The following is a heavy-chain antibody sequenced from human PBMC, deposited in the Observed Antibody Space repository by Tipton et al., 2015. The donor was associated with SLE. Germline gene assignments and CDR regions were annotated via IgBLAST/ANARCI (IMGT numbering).Heavy chain of an antibody. CDR1: GFTFSDYY. J-gene: IGHJ4*02. V-gene: IGHV4-30-2*06. D-gene: IGHD3-16*01. CDR2: IYHRGST. CDR3: ARDGGGYIY. Sequence: LRLSCAASGFTFSDYYMNWVRQSPGKGLEWIGYIYHRGSTYYNPSLKSRVTISLDTSKNQFFLKVPSVTAADTAVYYCARDGGGYIYWGQGTLVTVSS.